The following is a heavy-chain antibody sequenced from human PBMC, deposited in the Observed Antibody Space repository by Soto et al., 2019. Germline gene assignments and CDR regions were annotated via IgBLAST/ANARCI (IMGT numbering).Heavy chain of an antibody. J-gene: IGHJ6*02. V-gene: IGHV4-30-4*01. Sequence: SETLSLTCTVSGGSISSGDYYWSWIRQPPGKGLEWIGYIYYGGSTYYNPSLKSRVTISVDTSKNQFSLKLSSVTAADTAVYYCARGSGAGSGSYPIWYYYYGMDVWGQGXTVTVSS. CDR1: GGSISSGDYY. D-gene: IGHD3-10*01. CDR3: ARGSGAGSGSYPIWYYYYGMDV. CDR2: IYYGGST.